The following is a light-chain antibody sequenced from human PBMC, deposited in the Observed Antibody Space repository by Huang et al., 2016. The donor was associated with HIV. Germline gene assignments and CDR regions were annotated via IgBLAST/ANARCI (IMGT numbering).Light chain of an antibody. CDR2: DAS. Sequence: EIVLTQSPATLSVSPGERVALSCRASQSVRSNLAWYQKKPGQPPRLLIDDASTRATAVPARFSASGSGTDFTLTITSLQSADFAVYYCQHYHNWPRTFGQGTKVEIK. V-gene: IGKV3-15*01. CDR3: QHYHNWPRT. CDR1: QSVRSN. J-gene: IGKJ1*01.